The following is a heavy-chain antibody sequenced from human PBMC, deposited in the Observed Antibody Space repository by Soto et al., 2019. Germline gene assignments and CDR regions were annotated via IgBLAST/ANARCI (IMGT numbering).Heavy chain of an antibody. CDR3: ARGPQSSFASKYHNSMYHYFDY. J-gene: IGHJ4*02. D-gene: IGHD2-2*01. V-gene: IGHV1-8*01. CDR1: GYTFTSYD. Sequence: ASVKVSCKASGYTFTSYDINWVRQATGQGLEWMGWMNPNSGNTGYAQKFQGRVTMTRNTSISTAYMELSSLRSEDTAVYYCARGPQSSFASKYHNSMYHYFDYWGQGTLVTVSS. CDR2: MNPNSGNT.